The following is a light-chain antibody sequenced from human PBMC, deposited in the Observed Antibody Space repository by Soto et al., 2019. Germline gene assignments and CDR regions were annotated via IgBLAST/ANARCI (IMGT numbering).Light chain of an antibody. J-gene: IGKJ5*01. CDR3: LQHKSYPLT. CDR2: SSF. V-gene: IGKV1-17*01. Sequence: DIQMTQSPSSLSASVGDRVTITCRASQGIGNDLGWYQQKPGKAPKRLFYSSFILQSGVPSRFSGSGSGTEFTLTISSLQPEDFATYYCLQHKSYPLTFGQGTRLEIK. CDR1: QGIGND.